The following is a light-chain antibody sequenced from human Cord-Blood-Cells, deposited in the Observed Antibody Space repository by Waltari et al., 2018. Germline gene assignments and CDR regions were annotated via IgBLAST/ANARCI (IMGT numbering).Light chain of an antibody. V-gene: IGLV2-11*01. CDR3: CSYAGSYTV. CDR1: SSDVGGHNY. J-gene: IGLJ3*02. Sequence: QSALTQPRSVSGSPGQSVTISCTGTSSDVGGHNYVSWYQQHPGKAPKIMIYDVSKRPSGVPDRFSGSKSGNTASLTISGLQAEDEADYYCCSYAGSYTVFGGGTKLTVL. CDR2: DVS.